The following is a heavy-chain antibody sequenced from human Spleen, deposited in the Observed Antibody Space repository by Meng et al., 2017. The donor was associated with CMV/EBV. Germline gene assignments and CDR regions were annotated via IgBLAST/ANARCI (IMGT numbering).Heavy chain of an antibody. CDR1: GFTFDDYA. CDR3: ARAASYYSGPDY. V-gene: IGHV3-30-3*01. CDR2: ISYDGSNK. D-gene: IGHD1-26*01. J-gene: IGHJ4*02. Sequence: GESLKISCVASGFTFDDYAMHWVRQAPGKGLEWVAVISYDGSNKYYADSVKGRFTISRDNSKNTLYLQMNSLRAEDTAVYYCARAASYYSGPDYWGQGTLVTVSS.